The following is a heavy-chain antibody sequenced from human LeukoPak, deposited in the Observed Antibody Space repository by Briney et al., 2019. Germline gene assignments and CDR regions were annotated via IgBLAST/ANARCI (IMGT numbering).Heavy chain of an antibody. CDR2: INTDGSST. J-gene: IGHJ4*02. CDR3: AKDMGGTVTIDY. Sequence: GGSLRLSCAASGFTFSSYWMHWVRQAPGKGLVWVSRINTDGSSTSYADSVKGRFTISRDNAKNTLYLQMNSLRAEDTAVYYCAKDMGGTVTIDYWGQGTLVTVSS. D-gene: IGHD4-17*01. V-gene: IGHV3-74*01. CDR1: GFTFSSYW.